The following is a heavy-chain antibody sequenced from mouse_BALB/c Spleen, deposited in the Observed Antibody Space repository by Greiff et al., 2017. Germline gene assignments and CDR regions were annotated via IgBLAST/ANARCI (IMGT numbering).Heavy chain of an antibody. J-gene: IGHJ4*01. D-gene: IGHD2-4*01. CDR1: GYTFTDYE. CDR3: TRDDYDHYYSIDY. V-gene: IGHV1-15*01. CDR2: IDPETGGT. Sequence: VQLQQSGAELVRPGASVTLSCKASGYTFTDYEMHWVKQTPVHGLEWIGAIDPETGGTAYNQKFKGKATLTADKSSSTAYMELRSLTSEDSAVYYCTRDDYDHYYSIDYWGQGTSVTVSS.